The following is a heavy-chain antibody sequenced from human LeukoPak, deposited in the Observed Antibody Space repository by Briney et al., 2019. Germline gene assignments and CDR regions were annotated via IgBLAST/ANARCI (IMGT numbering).Heavy chain of an antibody. CDR1: GGSISSYY. Sequence: KPSETLSLTCTVSGGSISSYYLSWIRQPPGKGLGWIGYIYYSGSTNYNPSLKSRVTISVDTSKNQFSLKLSSVTAADTAVYYCARSRPTYYYDSSGTNFDYWGQGTLVTVSS. CDR3: ARSRPTYYYDSSGTNFDY. D-gene: IGHD3-22*01. CDR2: IYYSGST. J-gene: IGHJ4*02. V-gene: IGHV4-59*08.